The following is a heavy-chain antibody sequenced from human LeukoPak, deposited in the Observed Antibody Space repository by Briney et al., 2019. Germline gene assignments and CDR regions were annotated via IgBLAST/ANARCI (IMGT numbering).Heavy chain of an antibody. CDR3: ARFRLGSYSGFDY. CDR2: INHSGST. D-gene: IGHD1-26*01. J-gene: IGHJ4*02. V-gene: IGHV4-34*01. Sequence: SETLSLTCAVYGGSFSGYYWSWIRQPPGKGLGWIGEINHSGSTNYNPSLKSRVTISVDTSKNQFSLKLSSVTAADTAVYYCARFRLGSYSGFDYWGQGTLVTVSS. CDR1: GGSFSGYY.